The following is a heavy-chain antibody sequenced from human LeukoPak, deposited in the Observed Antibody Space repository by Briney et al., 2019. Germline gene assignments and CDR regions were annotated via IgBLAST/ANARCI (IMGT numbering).Heavy chain of an antibody. CDR2: ISGSGGST. D-gene: IGHD2-21*01. Sequence: PGGSLGLSVAASGFTFGGKAMSGVGKAPGRGREGASAISGSGGSTYYADSVQGRFSISRDNSKNTLFLQMTSLRAEDTAVFYCARDPVLGIPDYFDSWGQGTLVTVSS. J-gene: IGHJ4*02. CDR3: ARDPVLGIPDYFDS. CDR1: GFTFGGKA. V-gene: IGHV3-23*01.